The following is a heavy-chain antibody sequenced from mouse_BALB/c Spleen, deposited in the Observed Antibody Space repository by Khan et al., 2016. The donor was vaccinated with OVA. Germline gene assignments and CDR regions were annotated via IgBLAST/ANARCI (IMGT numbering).Heavy chain of an antibody. Sequence: QIQLVQSGPELKKPGETVKISCKASGYTFTNNGMNWAKQAPGKGLKWMGWINTYTGEPTYAADFKGRFAFSLETSASTAYLQINNLRNEDTFTYFCARVCSSGTMDYWGQGTSVTVSS. CDR1: GYTFTNNG. CDR2: INTYTGEP. J-gene: IGHJ4*01. V-gene: IGHV9-3-1*01. CDR3: ARVCSSGTMDY. D-gene: IGHD1-2*01.